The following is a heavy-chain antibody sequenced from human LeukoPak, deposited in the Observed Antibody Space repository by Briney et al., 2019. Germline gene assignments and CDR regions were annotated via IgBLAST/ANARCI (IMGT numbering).Heavy chain of an antibody. J-gene: IGHJ6*03. D-gene: IGHD3-3*01. V-gene: IGHV4-59*01. CDR1: GGSISSYY. CDR3: ARQVSRFLGRSAPFYMDV. Sequence: PSETLSLTCTVSGGSISSYYWSWIRQPPGKGLEWIGYIYYSGSTNYNPSLKSRVTISVDTSKNQFSLKLSSVTAADTAVYYCARQVSRFLGRSAPFYMDVWGKGTTVTVSS. CDR2: IYYSGST.